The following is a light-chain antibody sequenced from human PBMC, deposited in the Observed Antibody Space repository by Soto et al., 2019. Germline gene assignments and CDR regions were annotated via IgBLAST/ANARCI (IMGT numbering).Light chain of an antibody. CDR1: DSDVGAYDS. Sequence: QSALSQPASVSGSPGQSITISCTGTDSDVGAYDSVSWYRQHPHKAPQLIIYEGSQRPSGVSNRFFGSKSGNTASLTISGLQAEDEADYHCCSYAGSSSYVFGTGTKVTV. V-gene: IGLV2-23*01. J-gene: IGLJ1*01. CDR3: CSYAGSSSYV. CDR2: EGS.